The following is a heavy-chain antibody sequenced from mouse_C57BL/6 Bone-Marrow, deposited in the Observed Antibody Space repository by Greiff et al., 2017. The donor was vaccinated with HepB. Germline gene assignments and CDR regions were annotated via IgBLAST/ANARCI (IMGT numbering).Heavy chain of an antibody. Sequence: DVKLVESEGGLVQPGSSMKLSCTASGFTFSDYYMAWVRQVPEKGLEWVANINYDGSSTYYLDSLKSRFIISRDNAKNILYLQMSSLKSEDTATYYCARSSPSLMDYWGQGTSVTVSS. CDR2: INYDGSST. V-gene: IGHV5-16*01. J-gene: IGHJ4*01. CDR1: GFTFSDYY. CDR3: ARSSPSLMDY.